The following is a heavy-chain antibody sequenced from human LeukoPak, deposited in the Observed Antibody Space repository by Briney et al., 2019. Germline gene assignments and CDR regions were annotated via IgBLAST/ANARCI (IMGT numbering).Heavy chain of an antibody. CDR3: ARDFPPPSSWSNNWFDP. J-gene: IGHJ5*02. CDR2: IIPILDIA. CDR1: GGTFSSYT. V-gene: IGHV1-69*04. Sequence: SVKVSCKASGGTFSSYTISWVRQAPGQGLEWMGRIIPILDIANYVQKFQGRVTITADKSTSTAYMELSSLGSEDTAVYYCARDFPPPSSWSNNWFDPWGQGTLVTVSS. D-gene: IGHD6-13*01.